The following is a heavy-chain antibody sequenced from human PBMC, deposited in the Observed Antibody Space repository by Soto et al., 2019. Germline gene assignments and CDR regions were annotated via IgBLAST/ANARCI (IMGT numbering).Heavy chain of an antibody. V-gene: IGHV4-39*07. CDR3: ARDLHDSHGDWFDP. CDR2: IYYSGST. J-gene: IGHJ5*02. D-gene: IGHD3-22*01. CDR1: GGSISSSSYY. Sequence: PSETLSLTCTVSGGSISSSSYYWGWIRQPPGKGLEWIGSIYYSGSTNYSPSLKSRVTISVDTSKNQFSLKLSSVTAADTAVYYCARDLHDSHGDWFDPWGQGTLVTVSS.